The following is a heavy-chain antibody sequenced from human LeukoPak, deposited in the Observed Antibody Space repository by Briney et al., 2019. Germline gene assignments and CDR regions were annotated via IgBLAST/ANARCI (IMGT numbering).Heavy chain of an antibody. CDR1: GYSFTSYW. CDR3: ARDYYDSSGYQY. CDR2: IDPSDSYT. J-gene: IGHJ4*02. Sequence: EESLKISCKGSGYSFTSYWISWVRQMPGKGLEWMGRIDPSDSYTDYSPSFQGHVTISADKSISTAYLQWSSLKASDTAMYYCARDYYDSSGYQYWGQGTLGTVSS. V-gene: IGHV5-10-1*01. D-gene: IGHD3-22*01.